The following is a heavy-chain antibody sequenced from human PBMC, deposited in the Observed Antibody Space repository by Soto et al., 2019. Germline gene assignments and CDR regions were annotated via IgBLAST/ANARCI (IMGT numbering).Heavy chain of an antibody. D-gene: IGHD1-1*01. CDR3: AREYLSLQLDPPYYFDF. Sequence: GGSLRLSCAASGFTFSDYSMTWVRQAPGKGLEWVSYISNTSATKYYADSVKGRFTISRDNAKNSLYLQMNSLRAEDTAVYYCAREYLSLQLDPPYYFDFWGQGTLVTVSS. J-gene: IGHJ4*02. CDR1: GFTFSDYS. V-gene: IGHV3-48*01. CDR2: ISNTSATK.